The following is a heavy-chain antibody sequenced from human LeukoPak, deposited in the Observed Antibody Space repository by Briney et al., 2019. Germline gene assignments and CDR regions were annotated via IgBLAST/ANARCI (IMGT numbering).Heavy chain of an antibody. CDR3: AKEREQQLAMFEY. J-gene: IGHJ4*02. Sequence: PGRSLRLSCAASGFTFSSYGMHWVRQAPGKGLEWVAVISYDGSNKYYADSVKGRFTISRDNSKNTLYLQMNSLRAEDTAVYYCAKEREQQLAMFEYWGQGTLVTVSS. CDR1: GFTFSSYG. D-gene: IGHD6-13*01. V-gene: IGHV3-30*18. CDR2: ISYDGSNK.